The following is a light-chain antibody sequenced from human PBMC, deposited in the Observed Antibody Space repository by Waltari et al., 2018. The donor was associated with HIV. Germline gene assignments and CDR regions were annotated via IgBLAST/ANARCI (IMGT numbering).Light chain of an antibody. CDR2: EVT. Sequence: QSALTQPASVSGSPGQSITISCDLNDNDYVSWYQRHPGKAPKVIIYEVTNRPSGLSNRFSGSKSGNTATLTISGLQPEDGADYFCTSYISGTSPVFGRGTRVTVL. J-gene: IGLJ2*01. CDR3: TSYISGTSPV. V-gene: IGLV2-14*01. CDR1: DLNDNDY.